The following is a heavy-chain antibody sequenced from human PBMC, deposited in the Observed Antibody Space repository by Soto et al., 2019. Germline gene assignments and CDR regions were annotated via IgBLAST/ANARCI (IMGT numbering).Heavy chain of an antibody. J-gene: IGHJ4*02. V-gene: IGHV2-5*02. D-gene: IGHD2-2*01. Sequence: QITLNESGPTLVKPTQTLTLTCTFSGYSLSTGDVDVGWIRQPPGEALEWLGVVYWDDSKTYSPSLESRLTITKDTSKNQVVLRMTKMDPVDTATYYCAHCRGGVASFWGQGTLVTVSS. CDR3: AHCRGGVASF. CDR1: GYSLSTGDVD. CDR2: VYWDDSK.